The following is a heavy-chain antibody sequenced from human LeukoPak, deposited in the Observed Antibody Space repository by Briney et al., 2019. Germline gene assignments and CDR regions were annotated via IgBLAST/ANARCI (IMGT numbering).Heavy chain of an antibody. Sequence: ASVKVSCKASGYTFTSYYMHWVRQAPGQGLEWMGIINPSGGSTSYAQKFQGRVTMTRDTSTSTVYMELSSLRSEDTAVDYCARRVTDSSGYYYFTQYFQHWGQGTLVTVSS. CDR2: INPSGGST. V-gene: IGHV1-46*01. D-gene: IGHD3-22*01. CDR3: ARRVTDSSGYYYFTQYFQH. CDR1: GYTFTSYY. J-gene: IGHJ1*01.